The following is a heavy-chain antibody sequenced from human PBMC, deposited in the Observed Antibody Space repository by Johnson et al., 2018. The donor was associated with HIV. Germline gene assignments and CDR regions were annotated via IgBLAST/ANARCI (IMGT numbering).Heavy chain of an antibody. J-gene: IGHJ3*02. Sequence: QVHLVESGGGVVQPGRSLRLSCAASGFTFSSYGMHWVRQAPGKGLAWVAVIWYDGSTKYYADPVKSRFTISRDNSKNTLYLQRNRLRAEDTALYYCAKDSEVSGYQPDAFDIWGQGTMVTVSS. D-gene: IGHD3-3*01. CDR1: GFTFSSYG. V-gene: IGHV3-33*06. CDR2: IWYDGSTK. CDR3: AKDSEVSGYQPDAFDI.